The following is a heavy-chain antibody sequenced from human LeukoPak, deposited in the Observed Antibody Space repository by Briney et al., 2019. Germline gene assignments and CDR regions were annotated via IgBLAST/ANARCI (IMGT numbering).Heavy chain of an antibody. CDR3: ARGFHGSGSYSPPYYYMDV. V-gene: IGHV4-59*01. J-gene: IGHJ6*03. Sequence: SETLSLTCTVSGGSISSYYWSWIRQPPGKGLEWIGYIYYSGSTNYNPSLKSRVTVSVDTSKNQFSLKLSSVTAADTAVYYCARGFHGSGSYSPPYYYMDVWGKGTTVTISS. CDR1: GGSISSYY. CDR2: IYYSGST. D-gene: IGHD3-10*01.